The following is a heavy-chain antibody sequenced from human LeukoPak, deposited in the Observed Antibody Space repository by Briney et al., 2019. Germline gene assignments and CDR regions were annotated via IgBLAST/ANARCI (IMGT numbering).Heavy chain of an antibody. V-gene: IGHV4-34*01. Sequence: PSETLSLTCAVYGGSFSGYYWSWIRQPPGKGLEWIGEINHSGSTNYNPSLKSRVTISVDTSKNQFSLKLSSVTAADTAVYYCARGQSPSDAFDIWGQGTMVTVSS. J-gene: IGHJ3*02. CDR1: GGSFSGYY. CDR3: ARGQSPSDAFDI. CDR2: INHSGST.